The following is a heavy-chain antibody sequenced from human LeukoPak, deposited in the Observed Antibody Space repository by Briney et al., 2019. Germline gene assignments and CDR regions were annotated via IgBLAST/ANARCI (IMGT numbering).Heavy chain of an antibody. CDR2: IYYSGST. J-gene: IGHJ4*02. CDR1: GGSIRSSSYY. CDR3: ARIVGASDY. D-gene: IGHD1-26*01. V-gene: IGHV4-39*01. Sequence: SETLSLTRTVSGGSIRSSSYYWGWIRQPPGKGLEWVGSIYYSGSTYYNPSLKSRVTISVDTSKNQFSLKLSSVAAADTAVYYCARIVGASDYWGQGTLVTVSS.